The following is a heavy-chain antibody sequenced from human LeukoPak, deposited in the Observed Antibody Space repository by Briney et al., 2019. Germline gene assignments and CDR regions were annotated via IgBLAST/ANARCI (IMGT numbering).Heavy chain of an antibody. J-gene: IGHJ4*02. D-gene: IGHD3-3*01. CDR3: ARSATQYFFDY. V-gene: IGHV1-18*01. Sequence: ASVKVSCKASGYSFTSYDITWVRQAPGQGLEWMGWISTYNGNTKYEQNLQGRVTMTTDTSMRTVYMDLRSLRSDDTAVYYCARSATQYFFDYWGQGTLVTVSS. CDR2: ISTYNGNT. CDR1: GYSFTSYD.